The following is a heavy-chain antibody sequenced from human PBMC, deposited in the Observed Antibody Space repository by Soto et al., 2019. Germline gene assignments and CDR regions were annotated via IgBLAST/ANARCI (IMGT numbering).Heavy chain of an antibody. Sequence: SETLSLTCTVSGGSISSSSYYWGWIRQPPGKGLEWIGSIYYSGSTYYNPSLKSRVTISVDTSKNQFSLKLSSVTAADTAVYYCARTGTTFDFWGQGTLVTVS. CDR3: ARTGTTFDF. J-gene: IGHJ4*02. CDR1: GGSISSSSYY. V-gene: IGHV4-39*01. CDR2: IYYSGST. D-gene: IGHD1-1*01.